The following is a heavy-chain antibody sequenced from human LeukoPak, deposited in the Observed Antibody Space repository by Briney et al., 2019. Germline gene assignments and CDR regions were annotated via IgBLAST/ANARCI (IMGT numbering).Heavy chain of an antibody. D-gene: IGHD5-24*01. Sequence: SQTLSLTCAISGDSVSSNSAAWHWIRQSPSRGLEWLGRTYYRSRWYSNYAPSVKSRITINPDTSKSQFSLQLNSVTPEDTAVYYCVRDREPNWFDPRGQGTLVTVSS. V-gene: IGHV6-1*01. J-gene: IGHJ5*02. CDR2: TYYRSRWYS. CDR1: GDSVSSNSAA. CDR3: VRDREPNWFDP.